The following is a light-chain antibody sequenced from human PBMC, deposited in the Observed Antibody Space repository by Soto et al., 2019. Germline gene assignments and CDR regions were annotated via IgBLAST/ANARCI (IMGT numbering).Light chain of an antibody. V-gene: IGLV2-14*01. J-gene: IGLJ3*02. CDR2: EVS. Sequence: QSALTQPASVSGSPGQSITISCTGTSSDVGRYNYVSWYQQHPGKAPKLMIYEVSNRPSGVSNRFSGSKSGNTASLTISGLQAEDEADYYCTSYTSSSSAVFGGGTKATVL. CDR1: SSDVGRYNY. CDR3: TSYTSSSSAV.